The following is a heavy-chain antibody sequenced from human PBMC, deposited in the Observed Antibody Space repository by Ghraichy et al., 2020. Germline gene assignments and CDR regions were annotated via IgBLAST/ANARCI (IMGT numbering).Heavy chain of an antibody. Sequence: GGSLRLSCAASGFTFSSYGMHWVRQAPGKGLEWVAVIWYDGSNKYYADSVKGRFTISRDNSKNTLYLQMNSLRAEDTAVYYCAREQLVEMFYYYGMDVWGQGTTVTVSS. J-gene: IGHJ6*02. CDR1: GFTFSSYG. CDR3: AREQLVEMFYYYGMDV. CDR2: IWYDGSNK. D-gene: IGHD5-24*01. V-gene: IGHV3-33*08.